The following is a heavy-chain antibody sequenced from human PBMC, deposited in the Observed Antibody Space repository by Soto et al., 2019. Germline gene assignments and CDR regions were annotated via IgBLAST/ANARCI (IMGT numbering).Heavy chain of an antibody. J-gene: IGHJ6*02. CDR2: ISSSSSTI. CDR3: ARGPSSGWYGSGYYDYYGMDV. Sequence: PGGSLRLSCAASGFTFSSYSMNWVRQAPGKGLEWVSYISSSSSTIYYADSVKGRFTISRDNAKNSLYLQMNSLRDEDTAVYYCARGPSSGWYGSGYYDYYGMDVWGQVTT. D-gene: IGHD6-19*01. CDR1: GFTFSSYS. V-gene: IGHV3-48*02.